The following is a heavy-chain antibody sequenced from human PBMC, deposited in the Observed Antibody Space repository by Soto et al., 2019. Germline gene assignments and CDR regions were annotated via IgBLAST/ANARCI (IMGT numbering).Heavy chain of an antibody. J-gene: IGHJ5*02. CDR2: ISSNGGTT. CDR3: ARDGGHYTCDP. D-gene: IGHD3-22*01. Sequence: EVQLVESGGGLVQPGGSLRLSCAASGFTFSTYAMHWVRQAPGKGLEYVSAISSNGGTTYYANSVKGRFNTSRDNSKNTLYLQMGSLRTEDMAVYYCARDGGHYTCDPWGQGTLVTVSS. CDR1: GFTFSTYA. V-gene: IGHV3-64*01.